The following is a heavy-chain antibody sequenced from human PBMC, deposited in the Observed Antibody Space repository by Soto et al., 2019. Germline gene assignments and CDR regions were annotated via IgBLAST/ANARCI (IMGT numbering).Heavy chain of an antibody. D-gene: IGHD4-17*01. CDR3: KTDQGWYEYGNYVNEGMDD. Sequence: EVSMRLSCAASGFTFSNYWMHWVRQAPGKGLVWVSRINSDGSSTSYADSLNGRFTISRDNAKNMRFLQMNSLRAEVMAVYYCKTDQGWYEYGNYVNEGMDDWGPGATDTVSS. CDR2: INSDGSST. V-gene: IGHV3-74*01. J-gene: IGHJ6*02. CDR1: GFTFSNYW.